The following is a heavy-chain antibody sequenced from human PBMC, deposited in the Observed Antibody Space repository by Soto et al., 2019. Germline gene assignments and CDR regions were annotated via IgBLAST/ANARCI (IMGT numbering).Heavy chain of an antibody. D-gene: IGHD4-17*01. CDR3: ARKDYGDLLLDY. CDR1: GFTFSSYG. J-gene: IGHJ4*02. V-gene: IGHV3-33*01. CDR2: IWYDGSNK. Sequence: QVQLVESGGGVVQPGRSLRLSCAASGFTFSSYGMHWVRQAPGKGLEWVAVIWYDGSNKYYADSVKGRFTISRDNSKNTLYLQMNSLRAEDTAVYYCARKDYGDLLLDYWGQGTLVTVSS.